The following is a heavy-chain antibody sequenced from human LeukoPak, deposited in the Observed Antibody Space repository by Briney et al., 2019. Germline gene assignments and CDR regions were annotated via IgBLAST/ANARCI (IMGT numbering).Heavy chain of an antibody. V-gene: IGHV4-59*01. CDR2: IYYSGST. D-gene: IGHD3-16*02. CDR3: ARGRASYRSNNFDY. CDR1: GGSISSYY. J-gene: IGHJ4*02. Sequence: SETLSLTCTVSGGSISSYYWSWIRQPPGKGLEWIGYIYYSGSTNYNPSLKSRVTISVDTSKNQFSLKLSSVTAADTAVYYCARGRASYRSNNFDYWGQGTLVTVSS.